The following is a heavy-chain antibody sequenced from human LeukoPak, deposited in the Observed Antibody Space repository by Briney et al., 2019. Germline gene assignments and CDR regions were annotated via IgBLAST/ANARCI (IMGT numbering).Heavy chain of an antibody. CDR3: AKEGLYYYYYMDV. CDR2: ISGSGGST. J-gene: IGHJ6*03. D-gene: IGHD3/OR15-3a*01. V-gene: IGHV3-23*01. Sequence: GGTLRLSCAASGFTFSSYGMSWVRQAPGKGLVWVSAISGSGGSTYYADSVKGRFTISRDNSKNTLYLQMNSLRAEDTAVYYCAKEGLYYYYYMDVWGKGTTVTISS. CDR1: GFTFSSYG.